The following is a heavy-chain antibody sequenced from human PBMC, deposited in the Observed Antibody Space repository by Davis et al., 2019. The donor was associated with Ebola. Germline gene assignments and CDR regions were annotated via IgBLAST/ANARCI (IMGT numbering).Heavy chain of an antibody. Sequence: PSETLSLTCTVSGRSITSYYCSWIRQPPAKGLEWIVEINPIGSNNYNPSLKSRVTISVDTSKNQFSLKLSSVTAADTAVYYCARARGWIRLPSGPYYFDSWGQGTLVTVSS. CDR3: ARARGWIRLPSGPYYFDS. D-gene: IGHD5-12*01. CDR2: INPIGSN. V-gene: IGHV4-34*01. J-gene: IGHJ4*02. CDR1: GRSITSYY.